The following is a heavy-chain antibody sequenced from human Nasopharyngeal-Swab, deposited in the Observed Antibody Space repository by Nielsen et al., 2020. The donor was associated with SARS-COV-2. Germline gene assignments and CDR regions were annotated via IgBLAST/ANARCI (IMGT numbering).Heavy chain of an antibody. D-gene: IGHD5-18*01. V-gene: IGHV3-33*03. CDR2: IWYDGSNK. CDR1: GFTFSSYG. Sequence: GESLKISCAASGFTFSSYGMHWVRQAPGKGLEWVAVIWYDGSNKYYADSVKGRFTISRDNAKNSLYLQMNSLRAEDTALYFCAKARRTDTYGYESFDSWGQGTLVTVSS. CDR3: AKARRTDTYGYESFDS. J-gene: IGHJ4*02.